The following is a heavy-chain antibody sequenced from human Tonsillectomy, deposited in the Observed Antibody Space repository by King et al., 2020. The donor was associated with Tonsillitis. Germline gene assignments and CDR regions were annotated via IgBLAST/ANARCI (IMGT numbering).Heavy chain of an antibody. J-gene: IGHJ6*02. CDR3: ARDWRRRSGSYYYYYGMDV. CDR2: ISSSSSTI. Sequence: VQLVESGGGLVQTGGSLRLSCAASGFTFSSYSMNWVRQAPGKGLEWVSYISSSSSTIYYADSVKGRFTISRDNAKNSLYLKMNSLRDEDTAVYYCARDWRRRSGSYYYYYGMDVWGQGTTVTVSS. D-gene: IGHD1-26*01. CDR1: GFTFSSYS. V-gene: IGHV3-48*02.